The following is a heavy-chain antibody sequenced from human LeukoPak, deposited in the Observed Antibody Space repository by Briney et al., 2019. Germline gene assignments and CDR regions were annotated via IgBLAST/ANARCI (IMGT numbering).Heavy chain of an antibody. J-gene: IGHJ3*01. D-gene: IGHD3-22*01. V-gene: IGHV4-34*01. CDR1: GGSFSGYY. CDR2: INHSAST. CDR3: ASLTTAEAFDV. Sequence: ASETLSLTCAVYGGSFSGYYWSWIRQPPGKGLEWIGEINHSASTNYNPSLKSRVTISVDTSKNQFSLKLSSVTAADTAVYYCASLTTAEAFDVWGQGTMVTVSS.